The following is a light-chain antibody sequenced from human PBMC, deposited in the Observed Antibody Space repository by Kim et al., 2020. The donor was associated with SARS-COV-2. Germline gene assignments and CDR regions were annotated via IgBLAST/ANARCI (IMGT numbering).Light chain of an antibody. CDR2: AAT. CDR1: QTISSY. J-gene: IGKJ4*01. CDR3: QQNYITPLT. Sequence: DIQMTQSPSSLSASVGDRVTITCRASQTISSYLNWYQQKPGNAPKVLIYAATSLQSGVPSRFSARGTGTDFTLTISSLQAEDFATYYCQQNYITPLTFGGGTKVDIK. V-gene: IGKV1-39*01.